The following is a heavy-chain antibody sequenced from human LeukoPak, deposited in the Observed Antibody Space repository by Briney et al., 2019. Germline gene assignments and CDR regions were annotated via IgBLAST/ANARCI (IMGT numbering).Heavy chain of an antibody. J-gene: IGHJ1*01. Sequence: GGSLRLSCAASGFTFSDYAMTWVRQAPGKGLDWVASISSSGDSTYYADSVKGRFTISRDNSKNTLYLQMNSLRAEDTAVYYCAKGGPTQNYYDSSGYYYEKYFQHWGQGTLVTVSS. V-gene: IGHV3-23*01. CDR1: GFTFSDYA. D-gene: IGHD3-22*01. CDR2: ISSSGDST. CDR3: AKGGPTQNYYDSSGYYYEKYFQH.